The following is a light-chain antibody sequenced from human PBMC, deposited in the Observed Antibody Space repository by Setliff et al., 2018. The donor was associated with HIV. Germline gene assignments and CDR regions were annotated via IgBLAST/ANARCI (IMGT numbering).Light chain of an antibody. CDR3: CSYAGSYVYV. CDR2: DVN. J-gene: IGLJ1*01. V-gene: IGLV2-11*01. CDR1: SSDVGYYNY. Sequence: QSALTQPRSVSGSPGQSVTISCTGTSSDVGYYNYVSWYQHHPGKAPKPMIYDVNKRPSGVPDRFFGSKSGNTASLTISELRAEDEADYYCCSYAGSYVYVFGTGTKVTVL.